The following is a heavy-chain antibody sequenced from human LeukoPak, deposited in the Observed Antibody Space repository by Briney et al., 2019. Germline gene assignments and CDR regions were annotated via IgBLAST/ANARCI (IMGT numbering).Heavy chain of an antibody. CDR1: GFTFTSSA. D-gene: IGHD3-22*01. Sequence: ASVKVSCKASGFTFTSSAVQWVRQARGQRLEWIGWIVVGSGNTNYAQKFQERVTITRDMSTSTAYMELSSLRSEDTAVYYCAACPDYYDSSGYSYYFDYWGQGTLVTVSS. V-gene: IGHV1-58*01. CDR3: AACPDYYDSSGYSYYFDY. CDR2: IVVGSGNT. J-gene: IGHJ4*02.